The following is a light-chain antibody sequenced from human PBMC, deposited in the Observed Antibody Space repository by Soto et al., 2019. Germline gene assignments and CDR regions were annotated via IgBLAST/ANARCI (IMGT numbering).Light chain of an antibody. CDR2: GNS. CDR1: SSNIGAGYD. V-gene: IGLV1-40*01. CDR3: QSYDSSLSGYL. J-gene: IGLJ1*01. Sequence: QSVLTQPPSVSGAAGQRVTISCTGSSSNIGAGYDVHWYQQLPGTAPKLLIYGNSNRPSGVPDRFSGSKSGTSASLAITGLQAEDEADYYCQSYDSSLSGYLFGTGTKLTVL.